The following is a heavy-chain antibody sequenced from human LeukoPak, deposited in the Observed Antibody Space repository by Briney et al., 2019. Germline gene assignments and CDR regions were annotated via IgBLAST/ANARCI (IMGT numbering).Heavy chain of an antibody. CDR2: IYYSGST. Sequence: PSETLSLTCTVSGGSISSSSYYWGWIRQPPGKGLEWIGSIYYSGSTYYNPSLKSRVTISVDTSKNQFSLKLSSVTAADTAVYYCASEYYYDSSGYYGGDFDYWGQGTLVTVSS. J-gene: IGHJ4*02. CDR3: ASEYYYDSSGYYGGDFDY. CDR1: GGSISSSSYY. D-gene: IGHD3-22*01. V-gene: IGHV4-39*01.